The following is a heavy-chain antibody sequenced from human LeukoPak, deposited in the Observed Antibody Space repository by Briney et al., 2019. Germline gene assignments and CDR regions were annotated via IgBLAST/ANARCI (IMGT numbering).Heavy chain of an antibody. D-gene: IGHD5-18*01. J-gene: IGHJ4*02. CDR2: IYPGDSHT. V-gene: IGHV5-51*01. CDR3: VKVVDTWFDY. Sequence: GESLKISCKGSGSSFTSYWIGWVRQMPGKGLEWMGIIYPGDSHTSYSPSFQGQVTISADRSISTAYLQWSSLKASDTAMYYCVKVVDTWFDYWGQGTLVTVSS. CDR1: GSSFTSYW.